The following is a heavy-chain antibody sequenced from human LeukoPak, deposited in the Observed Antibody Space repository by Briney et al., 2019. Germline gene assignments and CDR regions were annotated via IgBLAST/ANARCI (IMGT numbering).Heavy chain of an antibody. D-gene: IGHD4-17*01. Sequence: GESLRLSCAASGFTVSSNYMSWVRQAPGKGLEWVSAISGSGGSTYYADSVKGRFTISRDNSKNTLYLQMNSLRAEDTAVYYCAKDLEDYGRGYYYYGMGVWGQGTTVTVSS. J-gene: IGHJ6*02. CDR3: AKDLEDYGRGYYYYGMGV. CDR2: ISGSGGST. V-gene: IGHV3-23*01. CDR1: GFTVSSNY.